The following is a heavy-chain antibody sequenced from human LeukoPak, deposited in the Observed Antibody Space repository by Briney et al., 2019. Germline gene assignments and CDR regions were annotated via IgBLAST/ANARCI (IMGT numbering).Heavy chain of an antibody. Sequence: GGSLRLSCAASGFTFSSYEMNWVRQAPGKGLEWVSYISRSGSVIYYADSVKGRFTISRDNAKNSLYLQMNSLKTEDTAVYYCARVGGWVAGADRFDYWGQGTLVTVSS. D-gene: IGHD6-19*01. V-gene: IGHV3-48*03. CDR2: ISRSGSVI. CDR1: GFTFSSYE. J-gene: IGHJ4*02. CDR3: ARVGGWVAGADRFDY.